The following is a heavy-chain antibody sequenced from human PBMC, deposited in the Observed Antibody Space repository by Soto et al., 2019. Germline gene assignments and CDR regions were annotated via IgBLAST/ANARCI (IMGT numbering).Heavy chain of an antibody. J-gene: IGHJ6*02. CDR3: ASVGFSGSPDNFHFTVV. CDR1: VGTFSGYA. V-gene: IGHV1-69*13. CDR2: IIPIFGTA. Sequence: ESSVTVSCEASVGTFSGYAISWGRQAPGQGHEWIGGIIPIFGTANYAQKFQGRVTITADESTSTAYMELSSLRSEATAVYYYASVGFSGSPDNFHFTVVSGQGPMATGSS. D-gene: IGHD1-1*01.